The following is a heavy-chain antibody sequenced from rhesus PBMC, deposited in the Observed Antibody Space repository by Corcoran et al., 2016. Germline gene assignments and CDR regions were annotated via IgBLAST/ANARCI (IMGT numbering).Heavy chain of an antibody. D-gene: IGHD3-16*01. CDR3: ARSLRYYSGSYYPDFDY. V-gene: IGHV4-143*01. Sequence: QVQLQESGPGVVKASETLSLTCAVSGGSISGYYLWSWIRQPPGKGLEWIGFIYGGSGRTSYNPSRKSRVIISIATSKNQFALKVNSVTAADTAVYYCARSLRYYSGSYYPDFDYWGQGVLVTVSS. CDR1: GGSISGYYL. CDR2: IYGGSGRT. J-gene: IGHJ4*01.